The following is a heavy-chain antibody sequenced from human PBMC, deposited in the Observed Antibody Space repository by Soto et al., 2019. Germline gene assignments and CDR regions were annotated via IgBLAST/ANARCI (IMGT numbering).Heavy chain of an antibody. V-gene: IGHV3-33*08. J-gene: IGHJ4*02. CDR3: ARAGVGATTFFGFLDY. CDR2: IRFDGSDE. Sequence: QVHLVESGGGVVQPGGSLRLSCAASASIFKGHGMHWVRQAPGKGLEWVAIIRFDGSDEHYGDSVEGRFTISRDNSKNMLYLQMNSLRVEDTAVYYCARAGVGATTFFGFLDYWGQGTLVTVSS. CDR1: ASIFKGHG. D-gene: IGHD1-26*01.